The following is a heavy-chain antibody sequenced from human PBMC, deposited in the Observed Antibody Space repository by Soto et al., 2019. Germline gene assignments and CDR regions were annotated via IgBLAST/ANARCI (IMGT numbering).Heavy chain of an antibody. CDR1: GGSISSGDYY. V-gene: IGHV4-30-4*01. J-gene: IGHJ5*02. CDR2: IYYSGST. CDR3: VVAALAQKEFDP. Sequence: PSETLSLTCTVSGGSISSGDYYWSWIRQPPGKGLEWIGYIYYSGSTYYDPSLKSRVTISVDTSKNQFSLKLSSVTAADTAVYYCVVAALAQKEFDPWGQGTLVTVSS. D-gene: IGHD2-15*01.